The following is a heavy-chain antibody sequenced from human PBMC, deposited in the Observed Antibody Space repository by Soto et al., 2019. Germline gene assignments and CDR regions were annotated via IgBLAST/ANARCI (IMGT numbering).Heavy chain of an antibody. CDR1: GGPFRTYY. CDR2: IYYSGST. CDR3: ARHRCPYYYDTNGPIDY. D-gene: IGHD3-22*01. Sequence: SETLSLTCTVSGGPFRTYYWSWIRQPPGKGLEWIGNIYYSGSTNYNPSLKSRVTISVDTSKNQFSLRLSSVTAADTAMYYCARHRCPYYYDTNGPIDYWGQGTQVTVSS. V-gene: IGHV4-59*08. J-gene: IGHJ4*02.